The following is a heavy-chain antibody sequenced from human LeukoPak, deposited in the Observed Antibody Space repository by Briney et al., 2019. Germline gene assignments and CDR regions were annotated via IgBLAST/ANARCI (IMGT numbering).Heavy chain of an antibody. CDR2: TSGNSGTI. D-gene: IGHD3-3*01. Sequence: PGGSLRLSRATSGFTFNSYSMNWVRQAPGKRLEWVSYTSGNSGTIYYADSVKGRFTISRDSAKNSLFLQMNSLRADDTAVYYCARGPDFWSAYEDCWGQGTLVTVSS. V-gene: IGHV3-48*01. CDR3: ARGPDFWSAYEDC. CDR1: GFTFNSYS. J-gene: IGHJ4*02.